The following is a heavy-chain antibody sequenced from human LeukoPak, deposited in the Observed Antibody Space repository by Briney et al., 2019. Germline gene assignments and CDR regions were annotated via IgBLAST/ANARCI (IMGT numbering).Heavy chain of an antibody. CDR3: ARDQRCSGGSCYPGNYYYYYGMDV. V-gene: IGHV1-69*13. CDR1: GGTFSSYA. Sequence: SVKVSRKASGGTFSSYAISWVRQAPGQGLEWMGGIIPIFGTANYAQKFQGRVTITADESTSTAYMELSSLRSEDTAVCYCARDQRCSGGSCYPGNYYYYYGMDVWGKGTTVTVSS. D-gene: IGHD2-15*01. J-gene: IGHJ6*04. CDR2: IIPIFGTA.